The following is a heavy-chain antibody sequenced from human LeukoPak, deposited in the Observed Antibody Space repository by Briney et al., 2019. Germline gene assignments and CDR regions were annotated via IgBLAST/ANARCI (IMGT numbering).Heavy chain of an antibody. CDR1: GGSISSGGYS. CDR3: ARGDYVAIDP. Sequence: SETLSLTCAVSGGSISSGGYSWSWIRQPPGKGLEWIGYIYHSGSTYYNPSLKSRVTISVDRSKNQFSLKLSSVTAADTAVYYCARGDYVAIDPWGQGTLVTVSS. D-gene: IGHD4-17*01. V-gene: IGHV4-30-2*01. CDR2: IYHSGST. J-gene: IGHJ5*02.